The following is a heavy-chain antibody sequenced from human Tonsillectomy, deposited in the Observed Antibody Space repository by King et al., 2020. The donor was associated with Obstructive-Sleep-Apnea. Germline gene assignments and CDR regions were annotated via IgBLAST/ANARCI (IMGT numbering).Heavy chain of an antibody. CDR1: GGSISSSSYY. Sequence: QLQESGPGLVKPSETLSLTCTVSGGSISSSSYYWGWIRQPPGKGLEWIGSIYDSGSTYYNPSLKSRVTISVDTSKNQFSLKLGSVTAADTAVYYCARAVRYFDWCFDYWGQGTLVTVSS. J-gene: IGHJ4*02. CDR3: ARAVRYFDWCFDY. V-gene: IGHV4-39*07. D-gene: IGHD3-9*01. CDR2: IYDSGST.